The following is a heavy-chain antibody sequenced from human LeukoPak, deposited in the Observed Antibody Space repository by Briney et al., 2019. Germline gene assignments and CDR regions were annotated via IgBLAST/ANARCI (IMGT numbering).Heavy chain of an antibody. D-gene: IGHD2-15*01. CDR3: ARPQLGGYCSGGSCYNYMDV. Sequence: GASVKVSCKASGYTFTGYYMHWVRQAPGQGLEWMGWINPNSGGTNYAQKFQGRVTMTRDTSISTAYMELSRLRSDDTAVYYCARPQLGGYCSGGSCYNYMDVWGKGTTVTVSS. CDR2: INPNSGGT. J-gene: IGHJ6*03. CDR1: GYTFTGYY. V-gene: IGHV1-2*02.